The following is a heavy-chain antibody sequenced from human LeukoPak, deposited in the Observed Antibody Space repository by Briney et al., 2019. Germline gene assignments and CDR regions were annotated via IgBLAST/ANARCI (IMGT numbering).Heavy chain of an antibody. Sequence: PGGSLRLSCAASGFTLSTYAMSWVRQIPGKGLEWVAATSSSDAGTYHADSVRGRFTISRDNSKNTLYLQMNSLRAEDTAVYYCARGRRYYDILTGYYTDYYYYMDVWGKGTTVTVSS. J-gene: IGHJ6*03. V-gene: IGHV3-23*01. CDR2: TSSSDAGT. D-gene: IGHD3-9*01. CDR3: ARGRRYYDILTGYYTDYYYYMDV. CDR1: GFTLSTYA.